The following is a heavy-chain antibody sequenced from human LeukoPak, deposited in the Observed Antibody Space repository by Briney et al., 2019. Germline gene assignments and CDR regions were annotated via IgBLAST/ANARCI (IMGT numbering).Heavy chain of an antibody. CDR1: GFIFSTYG. V-gene: IGHV3-30*02. Sequence: GGSLRLSCAASGFIFSTYGMHWVRQAPGKGLEWVSFIRYDGTHKYYSESVRGRFTISRDNSKNTLYLQMNSLRSEDTAVYYCANEAFMSETDAFDFWGQGTGVTVSS. CDR3: ANEAFMSETDAFDF. J-gene: IGHJ3*01. CDR2: IRYDGTHK. D-gene: IGHD3-16*01.